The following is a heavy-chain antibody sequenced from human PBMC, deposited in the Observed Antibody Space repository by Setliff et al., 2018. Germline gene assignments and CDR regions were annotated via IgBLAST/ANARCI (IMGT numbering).Heavy chain of an antibody. Sequence: PGGSLRLSCAASDFTFSSYGMHWVRQAPGKGLEWVAFIRWGGTRKDYADSVKGRFTISRDNAKNSLFLQMNSLRAEDTALYYCAKFVGYTYGYDYWGRGTLVTVSS. V-gene: IGHV3-30*02. D-gene: IGHD5-18*01. J-gene: IGHJ4*02. CDR1: DFTFSSYG. CDR3: AKFVGYTYGYDY. CDR2: IRWGGTRK.